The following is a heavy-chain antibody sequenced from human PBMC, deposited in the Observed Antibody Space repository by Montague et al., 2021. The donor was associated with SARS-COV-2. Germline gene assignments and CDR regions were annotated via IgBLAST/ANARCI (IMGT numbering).Heavy chain of an antibody. D-gene: IGHD3-3*01. CDR3: ARQKRRITIFGVVIPPVLPWFDP. CDR2: IYYSGST. V-gene: IGHV4-39*01. Sequence: SETLSLTCTVSGGSISSSSYYWGWIRQPPGEGLEWIGSIYYSGSTYYNPSLKSRVTISVDTSKNQFSLKLSSVTAADTAVYYCARQKRRITIFGVVIPPVLPWFDPWGQGTLVTVSS. CDR1: GGSISSSSYY. J-gene: IGHJ5*02.